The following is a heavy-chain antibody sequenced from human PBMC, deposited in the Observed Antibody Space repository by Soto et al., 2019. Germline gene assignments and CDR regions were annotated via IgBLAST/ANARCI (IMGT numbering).Heavy chain of an antibody. CDR3: ARRHAEGSKYYYYYMDV. CDR1: GGSFSGYY. V-gene: IGHV4-34*01. D-gene: IGHD3-10*01. CDR2: INHSGST. J-gene: IGHJ6*03. Sequence: SETLSLTCAVYGGSFSGYYWSWIRQPPGKGLEWIGEINHSGSTNYNPSLKSRVTISVDTSKNQFSLKLSSVTAADTAVYYCARRHAEGSKYYYYYMDVWGKGTTVTVSS.